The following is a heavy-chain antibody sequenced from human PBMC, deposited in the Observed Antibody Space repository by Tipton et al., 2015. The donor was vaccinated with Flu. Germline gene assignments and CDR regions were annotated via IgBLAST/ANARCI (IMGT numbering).Heavy chain of an antibody. V-gene: IGHV3-9*01. CDR3: AAGLGGDYYYYGMDV. CDR1: GFTFDDYA. J-gene: IGHJ6*02. CDR2: ISWNSGSI. Sequence: SLRLSCAASGFTFDDYAMHWVRQAPGKGLEWVSGISWNSGSIGYADSVKGRFTISRDNAKNSLYLQMNSLRAEDTALYYCAAGLGGDYYYYGMDVWGQGTTVTVSS. D-gene: IGHD3-16*01.